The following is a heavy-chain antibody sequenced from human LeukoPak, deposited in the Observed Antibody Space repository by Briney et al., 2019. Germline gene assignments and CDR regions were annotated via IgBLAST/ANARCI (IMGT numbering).Heavy chain of an antibody. J-gene: IGHJ4*02. CDR2: IYTSGST. CDR3: ARVGVTTVIDY. V-gene: IGHV4-61*02. D-gene: IGHD4-17*01. Sequence: SETLSLTCTVSGGSISSGSYYWSWIRQPAGKGLEWIGRIYTSGSTNYNPSLKSRVTISVDTSKNQFSLKLSSVTAADTAVYYCARVGVTTVIDYWGQGTLVTVSS. CDR1: GGSISSGSYY.